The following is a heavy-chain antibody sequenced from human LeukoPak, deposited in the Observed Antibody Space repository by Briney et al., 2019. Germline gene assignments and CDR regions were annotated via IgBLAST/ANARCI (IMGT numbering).Heavy chain of an antibody. CDR3: ARVGGWRDTMILYNGVSCDYFDY. CDR1: GGSISSGGHY. CDR2: IYYSGST. D-gene: IGHD3-22*01. Sequence: SETLSLTCTVSGGSISSGGHYWSWIRQPAGKGLEWIGYIYYSGSTNYNPSLKSRVTISVDTSKNQFSLKLSSVTAADTAVYYCARVGGWRDTMILYNGVSCDYFDYWGQGTLVTVSS. V-gene: IGHV4-61*10. J-gene: IGHJ4*02.